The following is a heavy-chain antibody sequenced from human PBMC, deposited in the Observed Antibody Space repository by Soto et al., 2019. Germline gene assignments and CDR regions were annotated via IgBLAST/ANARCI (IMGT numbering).Heavy chain of an antibody. J-gene: IGHJ6*02. Sequence: QVQLVESGGGVVQPGRSLRLSCAASGFTFSSYGMHWVSQAPGKGLEWVAVISYDGSNKHYADSVKGRFTISRDNSKNTLYLQMNSLRAEDTAVYYCARENSSGWYYYGMDVWGQGTTVTVSS. CDR3: ARENSSGWYYYGMDV. V-gene: IGHV3-30*03. CDR1: GFTFSSYG. D-gene: IGHD6-19*01. CDR2: ISYDGSNK.